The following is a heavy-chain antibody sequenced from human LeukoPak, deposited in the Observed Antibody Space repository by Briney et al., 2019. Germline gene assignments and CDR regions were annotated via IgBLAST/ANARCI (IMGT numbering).Heavy chain of an antibody. Sequence: SETLSLTCTVSGDSISSSSYYWGWIRQPPGKGLEWIGSIYYSGGTYYNPSLKSRVTISEDTSKNQFSLKLSSVTAADTAVYYCARQSVRSGCHDSWGQGTLVTVSS. CDR1: GDSISSSSYY. V-gene: IGHV4-39*01. J-gene: IGHJ5*01. CDR2: IYYSGGT. D-gene: IGHD6-19*01. CDR3: ARQSVRSGCHDS.